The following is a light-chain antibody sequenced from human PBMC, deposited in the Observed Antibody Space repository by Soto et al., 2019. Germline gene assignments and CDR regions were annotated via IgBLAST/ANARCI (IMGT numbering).Light chain of an antibody. V-gene: IGKV1-5*01. Sequence: DIQMTQSPSTLSASVGDRVTITCRASQSINTWLAWYQRIPGKAPKLLIYDASTLQGGVPSRFSGSGSGTEFTLTINSLQPDDFATYYCQQYNTFPWTFGQGTKVDIK. J-gene: IGKJ1*01. CDR3: QQYNTFPWT. CDR2: DAS. CDR1: QSINTW.